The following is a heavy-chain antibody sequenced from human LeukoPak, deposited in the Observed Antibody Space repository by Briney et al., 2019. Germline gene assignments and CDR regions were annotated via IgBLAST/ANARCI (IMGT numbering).Heavy chain of an antibody. CDR2: INPSGGST. V-gene: IGHV1-46*01. D-gene: IGHD2-21*02. CDR1: GYTFTSYY. Sequence: GASVKVSCKASGYTFTSYYMHWVRQAPGQGLEWMGIINPSGGSTSYAQKFQGRVTMTRDTSTSTVYMELSSLRSEDTAVYYCARDATSHCGGDCYLDYWGQGTLVTVSS. CDR3: ARDATSHCGGDCYLDY. J-gene: IGHJ4*02.